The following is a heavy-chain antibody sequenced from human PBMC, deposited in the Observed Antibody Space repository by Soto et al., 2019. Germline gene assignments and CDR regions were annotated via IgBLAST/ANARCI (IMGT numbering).Heavy chain of an antibody. Sequence: PGGSLRLSCAASGFTFSSYGMHWVRQAPGKGLEWVAVIWYDGSNKYYADSVKGRFTISRDNSKNTLYLQMNSLRAEDTAVYYCARDGARLPHSNWFDPWGQGTLVTVSS. V-gene: IGHV3-33*01. J-gene: IGHJ5*02. CDR3: ARDGARLPHSNWFDP. CDR1: GFTFSSYG. D-gene: IGHD4-17*01. CDR2: IWYDGSNK.